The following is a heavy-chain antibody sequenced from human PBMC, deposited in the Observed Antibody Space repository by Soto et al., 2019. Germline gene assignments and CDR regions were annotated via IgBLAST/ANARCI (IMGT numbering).Heavy chain of an antibody. J-gene: IGHJ4*02. V-gene: IGHV4-59*01. D-gene: IGHD5-12*01. CDR1: GGSISSYY. Sequence: SETLSLTCTVSGGSISSYYWSWIRQPPGKGLEWIGYIYYSGSTNYNPSLKSRVTISVDTSKNQFSLKLSSVTAADTAVYYCARGGYSGYDYRQPTYWGQGTLVAVSS. CDR2: IYYSGST. CDR3: ARGGYSGYDYRQPTY.